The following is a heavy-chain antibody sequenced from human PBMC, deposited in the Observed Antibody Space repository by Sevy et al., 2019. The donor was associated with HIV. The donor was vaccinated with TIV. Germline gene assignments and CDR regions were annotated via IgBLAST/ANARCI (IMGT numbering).Heavy chain of an antibody. V-gene: IGHV3-11*01. CDR2: ISGSDHTI. J-gene: IGHJ6*02. D-gene: IGHD4-17*01. CDR1: GFTFSDFY. CDR3: ARDHVKDGDLGDYYYFAMDL. Sequence: GGSLRLSCAASGFTFSDFYMSWIRQAPGKGLEWISYISGSDHTIYYADSVKGRFTISRDSDKNSLYLQMNSLRAEDTAVYYCARDHVKDGDLGDYYYFAMDLWGQGTTVTVSS.